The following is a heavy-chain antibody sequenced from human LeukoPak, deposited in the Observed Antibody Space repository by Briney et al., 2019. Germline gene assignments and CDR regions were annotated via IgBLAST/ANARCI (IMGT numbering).Heavy chain of an antibody. CDR3: ARALVQPSGAFDI. D-gene: IGHD1-26*01. J-gene: IGHJ3*02. CDR1: GGTFNSYA. Sequence: SVKVSCKASGGTFNSYAISWVRQAPGQGLEWMGGIIPIFGTTNYAQKFQGRVTITTDGSSSTAYMEMSSLRSDDTAVYYCARALVQPSGAFDIWGQGAMVTVSS. V-gene: IGHV1-69*05. CDR2: IIPIFGTT.